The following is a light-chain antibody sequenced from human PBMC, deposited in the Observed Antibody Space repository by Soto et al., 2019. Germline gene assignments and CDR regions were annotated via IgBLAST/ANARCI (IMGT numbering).Light chain of an antibody. CDR3: AGWDDSVNGWV. CDR1: SSNIGTNT. J-gene: IGLJ3*02. V-gene: IGLV1-44*01. Sequence: QSVLIQPPSASGTPGQRVIISCSGTSSNIGTNTVNWYQHFPGTAPKLLIYSNNQRPSGVPVRFSGSKSGTSASLAISGLQSEDEADYSCAGWDDSVNGWVFGGGTKLNVL. CDR2: SNN.